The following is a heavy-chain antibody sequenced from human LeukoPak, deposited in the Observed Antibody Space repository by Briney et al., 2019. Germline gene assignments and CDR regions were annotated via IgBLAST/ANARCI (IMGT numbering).Heavy chain of an antibody. V-gene: IGHV3-48*01. J-gene: IGHJ5*02. CDR2: IRPKDGTT. Sequence: GGSLRLSCEASGFTFSNYGMNWVRQAPGKGREWVAYIRPKDGTTHYADSVKGRFTIYRDNAQNSLSMQLTSLRVDDSAVYYCVRGQNNLDNWFDPWGQGTLVIVSS. CDR3: VRGQNNLDNWFDP. D-gene: IGHD2/OR15-2a*01. CDR1: GFTFSNYG.